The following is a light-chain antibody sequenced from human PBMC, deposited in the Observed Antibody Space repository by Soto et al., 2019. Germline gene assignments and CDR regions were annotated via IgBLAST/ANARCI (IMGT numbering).Light chain of an antibody. CDR3: SSYTIRSTVV. CDR1: SSDVGAYNY. Sequence: QSALTQPASVSGSPGQSITISCTGTSSDVGAYNYVSWYQHHPGKAPKLMIYDVANRPSGVSNRFSGSKSGNTASLTISGLPAEDEADYYCSSYTIRSTVVFGGGTKLTVL. J-gene: IGLJ2*01. CDR2: DVA. V-gene: IGLV2-14*03.